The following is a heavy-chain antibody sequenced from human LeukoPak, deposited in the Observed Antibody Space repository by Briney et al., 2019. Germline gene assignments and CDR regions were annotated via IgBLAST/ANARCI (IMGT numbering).Heavy chain of an antibody. D-gene: IGHD2-15*01. J-gene: IGHJ4*02. CDR3: ARQWHGSDY. CDR2: IYYSGST. Sequence: SETLSLTCTVSGGSISSSSYYWGWIRQPPGKGLEWIGSIYYSGSTYYNPSLKSRVTISVDTSKNQFSLKLSSVTAADTAVYYCARQWHGSDYWGQGTLVTVSS. V-gene: IGHV4-39*01. CDR1: GGSISSSSYY.